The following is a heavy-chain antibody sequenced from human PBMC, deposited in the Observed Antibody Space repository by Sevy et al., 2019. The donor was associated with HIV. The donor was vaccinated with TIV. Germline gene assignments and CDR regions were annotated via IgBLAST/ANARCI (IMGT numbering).Heavy chain of an antibody. J-gene: IGHJ5*02. CDR1: GYTFTGYY. CDR2: INPNSGGT. Sequence: ASVKVSCKASGYTFTGYYMHWVRQAPGQGLEWMGWINPNSGGTNYAQKFQGRVTMTRDTSISTAYMELSRLRSDDTAVYYCARDRGEAAAGPNRVNWFDPWGQGTLVTVSS. V-gene: IGHV1-2*02. D-gene: IGHD6-13*01. CDR3: ARDRGEAAAGPNRVNWFDP.